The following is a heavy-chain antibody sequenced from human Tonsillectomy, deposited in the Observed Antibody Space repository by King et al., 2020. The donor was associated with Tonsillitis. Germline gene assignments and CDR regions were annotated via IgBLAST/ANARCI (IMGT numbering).Heavy chain of an antibody. D-gene: IGHD2-21*01. CDR3: AMPPCYDGDCYVDH. CDR2: SNPKSGAT. CDR1: GYTFTDHY. Sequence: QLVQSGAEVKKPGASVKVSCKAFGYTFTDHYVHWVRQAPGQGLEWMGWSNPKSGATDYAQKFQGRVTMTKDTSSSTAYMELGNLRSDDTAVYYCAMPPCYDGDCYVDHWGQGTLVTVSS. V-gene: IGHV1-2*02. J-gene: IGHJ4*02.